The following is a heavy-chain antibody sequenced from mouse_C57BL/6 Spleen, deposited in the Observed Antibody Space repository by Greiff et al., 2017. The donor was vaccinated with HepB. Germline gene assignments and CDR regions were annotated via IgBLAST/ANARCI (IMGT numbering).Heavy chain of an antibody. Sequence: QVQLKQSGAELVRPGASVTLSCKASGYTFTDYEMHWVKQTPVHGLEWIGAIDPETGGTAYNQKFKGTAILTADKSSSTAYMELRSLTSEDSAVYYCTSAGRFAYWGQVTLVTVSA. D-gene: IGHD4-1*01. CDR2: IDPETGGT. V-gene: IGHV1-15*01. J-gene: IGHJ3*01. CDR3: TSAGRFAY. CDR1: GYTFTDYE.